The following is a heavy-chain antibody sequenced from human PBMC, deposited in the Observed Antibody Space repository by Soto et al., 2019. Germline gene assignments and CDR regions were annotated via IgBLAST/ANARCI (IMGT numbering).Heavy chain of an antibody. D-gene: IGHD6-19*01. J-gene: IGHJ3*02. CDR3: AKGTGSGWSHAFDI. V-gene: IGHV3-30*18. CDR1: GFTFSSYG. CDR2: ISYDGSNK. Sequence: PGGSLRLSCAASGFTFSSYGMHWVRQAPGKGLEWVAVISYDGSNKYYADSVKGRFTISRDNSKNTLYLQMNSLRAEDTAVYYCAKGTGSGWSHAFDIWGQGTMVTVSS.